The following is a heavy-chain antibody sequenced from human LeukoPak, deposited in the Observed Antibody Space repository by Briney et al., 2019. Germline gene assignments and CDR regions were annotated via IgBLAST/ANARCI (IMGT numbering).Heavy chain of an antibody. V-gene: IGHV4-59*01. J-gene: IGHJ4*02. CDR3: ARARGKKREFDY. Sequence: SETLSLTCTVSGGSISSYYWSWIRQPPGKGLEWIGYIYYSGSTNYNPSLKSRVTISVDTSKNQFSLKLSSVTAADTAVYYCARARGKKREFDYWGQGTLVTVSS. CDR2: IYYSGST. D-gene: IGHD3-10*01. CDR1: GGSISSYY.